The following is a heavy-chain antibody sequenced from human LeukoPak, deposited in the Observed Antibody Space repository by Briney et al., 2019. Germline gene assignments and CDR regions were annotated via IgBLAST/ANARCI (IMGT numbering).Heavy chain of an antibody. J-gene: IGHJ4*02. V-gene: IGHV3-53*04. CDR3: ATIGGDYVSFDN. D-gene: IGHD4-17*01. Sequence: GGSLRFSCAASEFTVSSNYMGWVGPAQGKGWKGVSVIYSGGSTYYADSVKGRFTISRHNSKNTLYLQMNSLRGEDTAVYYCATIGGDYVSFDNWGQGTLVTVTS. CDR2: IYSGGST. CDR1: EFTVSSNY.